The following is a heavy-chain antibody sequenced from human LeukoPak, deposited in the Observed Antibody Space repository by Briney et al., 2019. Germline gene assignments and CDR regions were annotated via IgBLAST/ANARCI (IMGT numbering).Heavy chain of an antibody. Sequence: SETLSLTCTVSGGSISSYYWSWIRQPPGKGLEWIGYIYYSGSTNYNPSLKSRVTISVDTSKNQFSLKLSSVTAADTAVYYCARAPGGFHGDYSPIADWGQGTLVTVSS. J-gene: IGHJ4*02. CDR3: ARAPGGFHGDYSPIAD. CDR2: IYYSGST. D-gene: IGHD4-17*01. CDR1: GGSISSYY. V-gene: IGHV4-59*01.